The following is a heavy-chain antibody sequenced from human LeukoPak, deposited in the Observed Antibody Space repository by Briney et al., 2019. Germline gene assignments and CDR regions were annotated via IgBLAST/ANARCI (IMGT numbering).Heavy chain of an antibody. CDR2: INPNSGGT. Sequence: ASVKVSCKASGYTFIGYYMHWVRQAPGQGLEWMGWINPNSGGTNYAQKFQGRVTMTRDTSISTAYMELSRLRSDDTAVYYCARYVYCSSTSCYVKNAFDIWGQGTMVTVSS. J-gene: IGHJ3*02. V-gene: IGHV1-2*02. D-gene: IGHD2-2*01. CDR1: GYTFIGYY. CDR3: ARYVYCSSTSCYVKNAFDI.